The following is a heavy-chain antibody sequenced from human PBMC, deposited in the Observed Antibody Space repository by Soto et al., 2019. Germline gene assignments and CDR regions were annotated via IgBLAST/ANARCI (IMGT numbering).Heavy chain of an antibody. D-gene: IGHD3-22*01. V-gene: IGHV4-39*01. J-gene: IGHJ4*02. CDR1: GGSISGSSYY. CDR2: IYYSGST. Sequence: SETLSLTCTVSGGSISGSSYYWGWIRQPPGKGLEWIGSIYYSGSTYYNPSLKSRVTISVDTSKNQFSLKLSSVTAADTAVYYCARSSAVVTTLDYFDYWXQGXLVXVSS. CDR3: ARSSAVVTTLDYFDY.